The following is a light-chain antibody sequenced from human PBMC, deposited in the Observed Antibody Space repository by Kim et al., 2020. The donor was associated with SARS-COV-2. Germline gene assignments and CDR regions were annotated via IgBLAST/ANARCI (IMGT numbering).Light chain of an antibody. J-gene: IGLJ3*02. CDR1: NIMDKN. V-gene: IGLV3-9*01. CDR3: QVWDGTTAV. CDR2: PDS. Sequence: SVAVGQTARIPCGRVNIMDKNVHCYLLKSGQAPVLVLYPDSVRPSGIPDRFSGSNSGNTATLTISGAQVGDEADYFCQVWDGTTAVFGGGTKLTVL.